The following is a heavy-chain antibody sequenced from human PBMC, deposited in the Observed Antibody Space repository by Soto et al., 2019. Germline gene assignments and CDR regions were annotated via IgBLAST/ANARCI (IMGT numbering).Heavy chain of an antibody. CDR3: ATDLRYSSSWYKVSNWFDP. D-gene: IGHD6-13*01. J-gene: IGHJ5*02. V-gene: IGHV1-24*01. CDR2: FDPEDGET. Sequence: ASVKVSCKVSGYTLTELSMHWVRQAPGKGLEWMGGFDPEDGETIYAQKFQGRVTMTEDTSTDTAYMELSSLRSEDTAVYYCATDLRYSSSWYKVSNWFDPWGQGTLVTVSS. CDR1: GYTLTELS.